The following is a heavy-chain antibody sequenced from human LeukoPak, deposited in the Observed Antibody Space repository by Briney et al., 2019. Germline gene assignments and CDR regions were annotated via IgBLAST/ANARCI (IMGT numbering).Heavy chain of an antibody. V-gene: IGHV4-4*09. Sequence: SETLSLTCTVSGASVSSNYWNWIRQPPGKGLEWIGYVYASGSTRYNPSLKSRVTISVDTSKNQFSLKLNSVTAADTAVYFCARQRGDYDTFTGYYIGYFDYWGRGALVTVSS. CDR1: GASVSSNY. CDR3: ARQRGDYDTFTGYYIGYFDY. J-gene: IGHJ4*02. CDR2: VYASGST. D-gene: IGHD3-9*01.